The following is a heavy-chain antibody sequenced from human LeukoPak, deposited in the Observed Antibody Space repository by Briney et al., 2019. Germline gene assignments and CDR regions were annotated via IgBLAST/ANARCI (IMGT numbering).Heavy chain of an antibody. CDR3: ARDGHGVPLDY. CDR1: GFTFSSYV. D-gene: IGHD4-17*01. V-gene: IGHV3-30*03. CDR2: ISYDGTEK. J-gene: IGHJ4*02. Sequence: GGSLRLSCAASGFTFSSYVMSWVRQAPGKGLEWVAVISYDGTEKYYGDSVKGRFTISRDNSKNMLYLQMNSLRAEDTALYYCARDGHGVPLDYWGQGTLVTVSP.